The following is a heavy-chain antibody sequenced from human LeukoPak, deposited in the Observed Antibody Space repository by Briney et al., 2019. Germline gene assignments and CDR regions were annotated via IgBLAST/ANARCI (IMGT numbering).Heavy chain of an antibody. J-gene: IGHJ5*02. Sequence: SETLSLTCTVSGGSISSYYWSWIRQPPGKGLEWIGYIYYSGSTNYNPSLKSRVTISVDTSKNQSSLKLSSVTAADTAVYYGARAIYWFPWFDPWGQGTLVTVSS. D-gene: IGHD2-8*02. CDR1: GGSISSYY. CDR3: ARAIYWFPWFDP. CDR2: IYYSGST. V-gene: IGHV4-59*01.